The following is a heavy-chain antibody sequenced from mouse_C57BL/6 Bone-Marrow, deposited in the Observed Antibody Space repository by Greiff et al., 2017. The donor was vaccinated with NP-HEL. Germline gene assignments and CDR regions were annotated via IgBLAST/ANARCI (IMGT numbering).Heavy chain of an antibody. J-gene: IGHJ2*01. D-gene: IGHD1-1*01. CDR1: GFTFTDYY. V-gene: IGHV7-3*01. CDR2: IRNKANGYTT. CDR3: ARDTHLYGSIFDY. Sequence: EVQLVESGGGLVQPGGSLSLSCAASGFTFTDYYMSWVRQPPGKALEWLGFIRNKANGYTTEYSAYVKGRFTISRDNSQSILYLQMNALRAEDSATYYCARDTHLYGSIFDYWGQGTTLTVSS.